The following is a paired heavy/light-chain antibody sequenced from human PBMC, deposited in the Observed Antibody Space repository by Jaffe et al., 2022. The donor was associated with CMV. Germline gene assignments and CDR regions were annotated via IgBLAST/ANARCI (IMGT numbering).Light chain of an antibody. CDR2: DVS. Sequence: QSALTQPASVSGSPGQSITISCTGTSSDVGGYNYVSWYQQHPGKAPKLMIYDVSNRPSGVSNRFSGSKSGNTASLTISGLQAEDEADYYCSSYTSSSAWVFGGGTKLTVL. CDR1: SSDVGGYNY. CDR3: SSYTSSSAWV. V-gene: IGLV2-14*03. J-gene: IGLJ3*02.
Heavy chain of an antibody. CDR3: ARKPADYYDILTGPQYYFDY. V-gene: IGHV3-74*01. Sequence: EVQLVESGGGLVQPGGSLRLSCAASGFTFSSYWMHWVRQAPGKGLVWVSRINSDGSSTSYADSVKGRFTISRDNAKNTLYLQMNSLRAEDTAVYYCARKPADYYDILTGPQYYFDYWGQGTLVTVSS. CDR1: GFTFSSYW. J-gene: IGHJ4*02. CDR2: INSDGSST. D-gene: IGHD3-9*01.